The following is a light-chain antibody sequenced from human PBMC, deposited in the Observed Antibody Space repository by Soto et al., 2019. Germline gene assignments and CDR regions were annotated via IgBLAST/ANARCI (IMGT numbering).Light chain of an antibody. V-gene: IGLV3-21*04. CDR3: QVWDSGSDHPWV. CDR2: SDS. Sequence: SYELTQPPSVSVAPGQTARITCGGNNIESKSVHWYQQKPGQAPVLVMFSDSDRPSGIPERFSGSNSGNTAILTISRVEAGDEADYYCQVWDSGSDHPWVFGGGTKVTVL. CDR1: NIESKS. J-gene: IGLJ3*02.